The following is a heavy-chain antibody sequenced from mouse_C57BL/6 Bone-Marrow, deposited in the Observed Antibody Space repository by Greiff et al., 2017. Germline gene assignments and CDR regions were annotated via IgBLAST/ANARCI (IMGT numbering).Heavy chain of an antibody. Sequence: EVKLVESGPSLVRPSQTLSLTCTVTGFSINSDCYWIWIRQFPGNKLEYIGYTFYSGITYYNPSLESRTYITRDTSKNQFSLKLSSVTTEDTATYYCARVPYDYDLYYAMDHWGQGTSVTVSS. CDR2: TFYSGIT. CDR3: ARVPYDYDLYYAMDH. D-gene: IGHD2-4*01. V-gene: IGHV3-3*01. J-gene: IGHJ4*01. CDR1: GFSINSDCY.